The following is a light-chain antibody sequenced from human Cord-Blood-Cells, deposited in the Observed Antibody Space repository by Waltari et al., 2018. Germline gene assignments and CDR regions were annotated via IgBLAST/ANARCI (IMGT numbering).Light chain of an antibody. CDR2: GNS. Sequence: QSVLTQPPSAPGAPGQTVTISCPWSSSNIGAGYDLHWYQQLPGTAPKLLIYGNSNRPSGVPDRFSGSKSGTSASLAITGLQAEDEADYYCQSYDSSLSGYVVFGGGTKLTVL. J-gene: IGLJ2*01. CDR3: QSYDSSLSGYVV. V-gene: IGLV1-40*01. CDR1: SSNIGAGYD.